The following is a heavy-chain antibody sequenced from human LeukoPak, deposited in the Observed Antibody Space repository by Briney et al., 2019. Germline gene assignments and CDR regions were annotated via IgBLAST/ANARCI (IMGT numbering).Heavy chain of an antibody. Sequence: SETLSLTCAVSGGSISSYYWSWIRQPPGKGLEWIGYIYYSGSTNYNPSLKSRVTISVDTSKNQFSLKLSSVTAADTAVYYCARGTSSSWYFPYYFDYWGQGTLVTDSS. CDR3: ARGTSSSWYFPYYFDY. CDR1: GGSISSYY. D-gene: IGHD6-13*01. V-gene: IGHV4-59*01. CDR2: IYYSGST. J-gene: IGHJ4*02.